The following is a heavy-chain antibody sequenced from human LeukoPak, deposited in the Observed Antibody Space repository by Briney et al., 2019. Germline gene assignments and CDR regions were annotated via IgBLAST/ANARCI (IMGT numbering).Heavy chain of an antibody. J-gene: IGHJ5*02. D-gene: IGHD3-10*01. CDR3: AKDGSGVFWP. CDR1: GFTFSSYA. CDR2: IAYDGSNK. Sequence: SGRSPRLSCAASGFTFSSYAMHWARQAPGKRLEWVAVIAYDGSNKYYADSVKGRFTISRDNSKNTLYLQMNSLRADETAVYYCAKDGSGVFWPWGQGALVTVSS. V-gene: IGHV3-30*18.